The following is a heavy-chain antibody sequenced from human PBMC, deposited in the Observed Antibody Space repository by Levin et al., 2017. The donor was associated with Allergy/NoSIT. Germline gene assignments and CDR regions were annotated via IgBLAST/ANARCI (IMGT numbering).Heavy chain of an antibody. V-gene: IGHV1-2*06. Sequence: ASVKVSCKASGYTFTGYYIHWVRQAPGQGLEWMGRINPNSGGTNYAQKSQDRVTMTRDTSISTVYMELSRLRSDDTAVYYCARAVDSAVVNLILGYWGQGTLVTVSS. CDR2: INPNSGGT. CDR3: ARAVDSAVVNLILGY. J-gene: IGHJ4*02. CDR1: GYTFTGYY. D-gene: IGHD5-18*01.